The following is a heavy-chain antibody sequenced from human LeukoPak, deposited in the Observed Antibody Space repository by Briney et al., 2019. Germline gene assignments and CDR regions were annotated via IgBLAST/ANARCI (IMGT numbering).Heavy chain of an antibody. V-gene: IGHV3-30-3*01. Sequence: PGGSLRLSCAASGFTFSSYAMHWVRQAPGKGLEWVAVISYDGSNKYYADSVKGRFTISRDNSKNTLYLQMNSLRAEDTAVYYCARDHSSSPRYCFDYWGQGTLVTVSS. CDR3: ARDHSSSPRYCFDY. D-gene: IGHD6-6*01. CDR1: GFTFSSYA. CDR2: ISYDGSNK. J-gene: IGHJ4*02.